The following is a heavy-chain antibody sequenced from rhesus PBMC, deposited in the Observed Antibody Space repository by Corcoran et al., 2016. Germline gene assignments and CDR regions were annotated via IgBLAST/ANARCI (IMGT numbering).Heavy chain of an antibody. CDR3: ARGGYNWNYPPDY. CDR2: INWSGGST. Sequence: EVQLVESGGGVVQPGGSLRLSCAASGFTFDDYAMHWVRQAPGKGLDWVSGINWSGGSTDYTDSVKGQFTIAKDNAKNSLYLQMGSLRAEDTALYYCARGGYNWNYPPDYWGQGILVTVSS. J-gene: IGHJ4*01. V-gene: IGHV3-201*01. CDR1: GFTFDDYA. D-gene: IGHD1-26*01.